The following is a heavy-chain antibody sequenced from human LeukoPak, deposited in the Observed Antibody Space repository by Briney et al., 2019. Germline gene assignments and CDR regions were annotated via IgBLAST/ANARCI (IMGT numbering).Heavy chain of an antibody. V-gene: IGHV1-69*06. Sequence: VASVTVSCKASGGTFSSYAISWVRQAPGQGLEWMGGIIPIFGTANYAQKFQGRVTITADKSTSTAYMELSSLRSEDTAVYYCARGPGYEDYYYYMDVWGKGTTVTVSS. CDR1: GGTFSSYA. CDR3: ARGPGYEDYYYYMDV. D-gene: IGHD5-12*01. CDR2: IIPIFGTA. J-gene: IGHJ6*03.